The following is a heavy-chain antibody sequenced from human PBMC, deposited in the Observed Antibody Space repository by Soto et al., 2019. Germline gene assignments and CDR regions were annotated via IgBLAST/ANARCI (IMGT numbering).Heavy chain of an antibody. J-gene: IGHJ6*02. CDR1: GGSITNYY. D-gene: IGHD3-10*01. V-gene: IGHV4-59*08. Sequence: QVQLQESGPGLVKPSETLSLTCTVSGGSITNYYCSWFRQPPGKGLEWIGYINYDGYSAYNLSLTPRLTLSLDASKTQFSLMLESVTATASAVYSFSILGFAPLPGLVDVWGPGTTVIVSS. CDR2: INYDGYS. CDR3: SILGFAPLPGLVDV.